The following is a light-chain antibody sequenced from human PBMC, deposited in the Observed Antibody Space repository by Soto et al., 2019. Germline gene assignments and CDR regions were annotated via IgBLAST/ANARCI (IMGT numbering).Light chain of an antibody. J-gene: IGKJ5*01. V-gene: IGKV3-15*01. CDR2: YAS. Sequence: EIMMTQSPATLSVSPGERVTLSCRASQSVRNNLAWYQQKPGQAPRLLIYYASTRATGIPARFSGSGSGTEFTLTISSLQAEDFALYYCQQYNNWPPITFGQGTRLEIK. CDR1: QSVRNN. CDR3: QQYNNWPPIT.